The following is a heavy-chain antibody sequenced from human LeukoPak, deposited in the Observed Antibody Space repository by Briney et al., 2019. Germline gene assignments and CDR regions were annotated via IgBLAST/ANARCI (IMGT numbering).Heavy chain of an antibody. CDR2: INTDGGGT. CDR3: ARGGHWFDP. V-gene: IGHV3-74*01. CDR1: GFTFSSYW. Sequence: GGSLRLSCAASGFTFSSYWMHWVRQAPGKGLVWVSRINTDGGGTSYADSVKGRFTFSRDNAKNTLYLQMNSLRAEDTAVYYCARGGHWFDPWGQGTLVTVSS. J-gene: IGHJ5*02.